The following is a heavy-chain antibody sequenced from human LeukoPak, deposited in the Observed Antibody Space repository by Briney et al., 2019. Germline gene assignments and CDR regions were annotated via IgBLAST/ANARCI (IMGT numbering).Heavy chain of an antibody. J-gene: IGHJ4*02. D-gene: IGHD6-13*01. CDR3: AKHSSWYFDY. V-gene: IGHV3-21*04. CDR1: GFTFSSYS. Sequence: GGSLRLSCAASGFTFSSYSMNWVRQAPGKGLEWVSSISSSSSYIYYADSVKGRFTISRDNAKNSLYLQMNSLRAEDTAVYYCAKHSSWYFDYWGQGTLVTVSS. CDR2: ISSSSSYI.